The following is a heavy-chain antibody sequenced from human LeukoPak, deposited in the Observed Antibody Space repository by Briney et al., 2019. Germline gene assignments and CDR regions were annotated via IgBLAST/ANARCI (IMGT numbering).Heavy chain of an antibody. CDR1: RFTFSSYS. D-gene: IGHD7-27*01. CDR3: AIDVNWGSGSFVI. Sequence: GGSLRLSCAASRFTFSSYSMIWVRQAPGKGLEWVSSISISSGYIYYADSVKGRFTISRDSAKNSLYLQMNSLRVEDTAVYYFAIDVNWGSGSFVIWGQGTILSVSS. V-gene: IGHV3-21*01. CDR2: ISISSGYI. J-gene: IGHJ3*02.